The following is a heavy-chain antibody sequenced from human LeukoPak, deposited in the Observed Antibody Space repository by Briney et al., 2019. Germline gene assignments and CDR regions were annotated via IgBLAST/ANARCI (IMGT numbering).Heavy chain of an antibody. J-gene: IGHJ6*03. CDR3: ARVPRYSSRGYYYDMDV. CDR1: GGSISSGSYY. D-gene: IGHD5-18*01. CDR2: IYTSGST. V-gene: IGHV4-61*02. Sequence: SQTLSLTCTVSGGSISSGSYYWSWIRQPAGKGLEWIGRIYTSGSTNYNPSLKSRVTISVYTATNQFSRTLSAVTAADTAVYYCARVPRYSSRGYYYDMDVWGKGTTVTVSS.